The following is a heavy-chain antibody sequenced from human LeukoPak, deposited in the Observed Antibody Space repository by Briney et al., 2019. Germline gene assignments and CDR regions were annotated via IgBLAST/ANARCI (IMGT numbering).Heavy chain of an antibody. CDR2: IYTSGST. CDR3: ARASYSYDINGWVPFGY. V-gene: IGHV4-61*02. J-gene: IGHJ4*02. CDR1: GNSISSGDNY. Sequence: KSSETLSLTCTVSGNSISSGDNYWSWIRQPAGKGLEWIGRIYTSGSTNYNPSLKSRVTISGDTSKNQFSLRLSSVTAVDAAVYYCARASYSYDINGWVPFGYWGQGTLVTVSS. D-gene: IGHD3-22*01.